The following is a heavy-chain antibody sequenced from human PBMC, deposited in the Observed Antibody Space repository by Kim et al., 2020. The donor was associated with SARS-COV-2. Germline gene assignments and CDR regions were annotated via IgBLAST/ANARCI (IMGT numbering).Heavy chain of an antibody. Sequence: SETLSLTCTVSGGSISSYYWSWIRQPPGKGLEWIGYIYYSGSTNYNPSLKSRVTISVDTSKNQFSLKLSSVTAADTAVYYCARGGGTRGSYRVFDYWGQGTLVTVSS. J-gene: IGHJ4*02. CDR2: IYYSGST. CDR1: GGSISSYY. CDR3: ARGGGTRGSYRVFDY. V-gene: IGHV4-59*01. D-gene: IGHD1-26*01.